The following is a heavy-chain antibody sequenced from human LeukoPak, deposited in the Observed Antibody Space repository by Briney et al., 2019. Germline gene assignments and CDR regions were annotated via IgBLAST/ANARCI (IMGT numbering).Heavy chain of an antibody. D-gene: IGHD3-10*01. Sequence: PGGSLRLSCAASGFTFNNNAMSWVRQAPGKGLEWVSGISGSGGSAYYADSVKGRFTISRDISKDTLYLEMNSLRAEDTAVYYCAKVAGSGSYYNGLDSWGQGTLVTVSS. CDR1: GFTFNNNA. J-gene: IGHJ4*02. V-gene: IGHV3-23*01. CDR3: AKVAGSGSYYNGLDS. CDR2: ISGSGGSA.